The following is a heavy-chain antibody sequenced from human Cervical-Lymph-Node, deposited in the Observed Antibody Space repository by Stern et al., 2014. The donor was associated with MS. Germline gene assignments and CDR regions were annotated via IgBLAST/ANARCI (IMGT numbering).Heavy chain of an antibody. CDR2: IYYSGAT. CDR3: ARELSGMYGMDV. V-gene: IGHV4-31*03. D-gene: IGHD1-1*01. CDR1: GGSINNGDYY. J-gene: IGHJ6*02. Sequence: QLVESGPGLVKPSQTLSLTCTVSGGSINNGDYYWSWVRQHPGKGLEWLVYIYYSGATYYNPSLKGRLTISVDTSKRHFSLKLTSVTAADTAVYYCARELSGMYGMDVWGQGTTVTVSS.